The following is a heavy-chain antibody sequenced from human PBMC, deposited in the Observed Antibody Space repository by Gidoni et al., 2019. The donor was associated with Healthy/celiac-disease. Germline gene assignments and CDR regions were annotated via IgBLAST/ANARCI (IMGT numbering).Heavy chain of an antibody. CDR2: IYYSGST. V-gene: IGHV4-39*01. CDR3: ARLNNDYGFIDY. Sequence: QLQLQESGPGLVKPSVTLSLTCTVSVGSISSSSYYWGWIRQPPGKGLEWIGSIYYSGSTYYNPSLKSRVTISVDTSKNQFSLKLSSVTAADTAVYYCARLNNDYGFIDYWGQGTLVTVSS. CDR1: VGSISSSSYY. J-gene: IGHJ4*02. D-gene: IGHD4-17*01.